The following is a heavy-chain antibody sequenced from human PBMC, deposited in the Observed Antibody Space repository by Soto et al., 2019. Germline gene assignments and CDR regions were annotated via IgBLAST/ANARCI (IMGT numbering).Heavy chain of an antibody. CDR3: ARAACRGQSQYYYYYYGMDV. J-gene: IGHJ6*02. CDR1: GGTFSSYA. Sequence: QVQLVQSGAEVKKPGSSVKVSCKASGGTFSSYAISWVRQAPGQGLEWMGGIIPIFGTANYAQKFQGRVTITADESTSTAYMELSSLRSEDTAVYYCARAACRGQSQYYYYYYGMDVWGQGTTVTVSS. D-gene: IGHD2-2*01. V-gene: IGHV1-69*01. CDR2: IIPIFGTA.